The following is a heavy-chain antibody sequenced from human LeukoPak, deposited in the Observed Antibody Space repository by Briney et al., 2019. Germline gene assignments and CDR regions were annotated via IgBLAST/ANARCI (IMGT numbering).Heavy chain of an antibody. V-gene: IGHV4-30-2*01. J-gene: IGHJ4*02. D-gene: IGHD1-26*01. CDR3: ATTPAGAWGSRSPFDY. CDR2: IYHSGST. CDR1: GGSISSGGYY. Sequence: SQTLSLTCTVSGGSISSGGYYWSWIRQPPGKGLEWIGYIYHSGSTYYNPSLKSRVTISVDRSKNQFSLKLSSVTAADTAVYYCATTPAGAWGSRSPFDYWGQGTLVTVSS.